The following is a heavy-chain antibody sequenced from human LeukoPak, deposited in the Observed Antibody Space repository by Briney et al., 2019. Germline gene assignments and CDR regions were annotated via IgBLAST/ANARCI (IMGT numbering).Heavy chain of an antibody. CDR3: ANSDFYKMGV. D-gene: IGHD2-21*02. V-gene: IGHV4-39*07. CDR1: GGSISNITSHTYY. J-gene: IGHJ6*04. Sequence: SETLSLTCTVSGGSISNITSHTYYWGWIRPPPGKGQEWFGWIHYLGSVYYNPSLNRRLTISLGPSKHQFSLKLSSVTAADTAVYYCANSDFYKMGVWGKGTTVTVSS. CDR2: IHYLGSV.